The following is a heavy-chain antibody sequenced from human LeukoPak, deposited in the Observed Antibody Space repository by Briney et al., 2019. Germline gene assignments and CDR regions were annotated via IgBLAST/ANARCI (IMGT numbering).Heavy chain of an antibody. J-gene: IGHJ2*01. V-gene: IGHV1-69*05. CDR2: IIPMFGTA. D-gene: IGHD5/OR15-5a*01. CDR1: GGTFSIYA. CDR3: ARARGIYEGYFDL. Sequence: SVKVSCKASGGTFSIYAISWVRQAPGQGLEWMGGIIPMFGTANYAQKFQGRVTITMDESTSTTYMELSSLKSEDTAVYYCARARGIYEGYFDLWGRGTLVTVSS.